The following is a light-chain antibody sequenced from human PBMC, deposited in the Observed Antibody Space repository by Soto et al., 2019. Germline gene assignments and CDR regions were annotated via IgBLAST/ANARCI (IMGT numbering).Light chain of an antibody. CDR3: QQLNSYPWT. CDR2: AAS. Sequence: DIQLTQSPSFLSASVGDRVTITCRASQGISSYLAWYQQKPGKAPKVLIYAASTLQRGVPSRFSGSGSGTEFNLTISSLQPEDFATYFCQQLNSYPWTFGQGTKVEIK. CDR1: QGISSY. V-gene: IGKV1-9*01. J-gene: IGKJ1*01.